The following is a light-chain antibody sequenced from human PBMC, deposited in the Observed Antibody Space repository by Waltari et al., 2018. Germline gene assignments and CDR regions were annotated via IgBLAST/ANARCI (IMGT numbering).Light chain of an antibody. CDR2: ENH. CDR3: GAWDSSLSSVV. CDR1: NSNIGNNY. J-gene: IGLJ3*02. V-gene: IGLV1-51*02. Sequence: QSVLTQPPSVSAAPGQTVTISCSGSNSNIGNNYVSWYQKFPGSAPKLLIYENHPRPSGIPDRFSGSKAGTSANLGVTGLQTGDEADYFCGAWDSSLSSVVFGGGTKLTVL.